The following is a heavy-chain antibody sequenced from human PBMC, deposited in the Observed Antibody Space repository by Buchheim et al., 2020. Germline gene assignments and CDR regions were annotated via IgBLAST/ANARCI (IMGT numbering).Heavy chain of an antibody. J-gene: IGHJ4*02. CDR1: GFTFSSYG. D-gene: IGHD6-13*01. V-gene: IGHV3-30*03. CDR2: ISYDGSNK. CDR3: ATTATKTYSSSWYGGDY. Sequence: QVQLVESGGGVVQPGRSLRLSCAASGFTFSSYGMHWVRQAPGKGLEWVAVISYDGSNKYYADSVKGRFTISRDNSKNTLYLQMNSLRAEDTAVYYCATTATKTYSSSWYGGDYWGQGTL.